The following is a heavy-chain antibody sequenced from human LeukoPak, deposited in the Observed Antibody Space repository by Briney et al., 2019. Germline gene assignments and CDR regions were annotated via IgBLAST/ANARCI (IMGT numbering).Heavy chain of an antibody. V-gene: IGHV3-23*01. Sequence: GGSLRLSCAASGFTFSSYGMSWVRQAPGKGLEWVSAISGSGGSTYYADSVKGRFTISRDNSKNTLYLQMNSLRAEDTAVYYCARDPGHYYGSGTSGYNWFDPWGQGTLVTVSS. D-gene: IGHD3-10*01. J-gene: IGHJ5*02. CDR2: ISGSGGST. CDR3: ARDPGHYYGSGTSGYNWFDP. CDR1: GFTFSSYG.